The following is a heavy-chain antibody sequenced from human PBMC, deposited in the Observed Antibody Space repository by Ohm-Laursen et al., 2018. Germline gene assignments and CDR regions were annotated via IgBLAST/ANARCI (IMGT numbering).Heavy chain of an antibody. CDR3: VKESGESGLAGPKGDFDY. CDR1: RFTFNNYA. CDR2: ISYSGSCT. J-gene: IGHJ4*02. Sequence: SLRLSCTASRFTFNNYAMSWVRQAAGKGLEWVSSISYSGSCTYYADSVKGRFTISRDNSKDTLYLQMSSLRVEDTAVYHCVKESGESGLAGPKGDFDYWGQGTLVTVSS. V-gene: IGHV3-23*01. D-gene: IGHD3-10*01.